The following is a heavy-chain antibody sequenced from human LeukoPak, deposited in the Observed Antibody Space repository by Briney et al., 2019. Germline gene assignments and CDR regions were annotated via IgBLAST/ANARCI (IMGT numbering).Heavy chain of an antibody. J-gene: IGHJ4*02. Sequence: PGGSLRLSCAASGFTVSSNYMSWVRQAPGKGLEWVSVIYSGGSTYYADSVKGRFTISRDNSKNTLYLQMNSLRAEDTAVYYCARDKTGDPGAFDYWGQGTLVTVSS. CDR3: ARDKTGDPGAFDY. V-gene: IGHV3-53*01. CDR1: GFTVSSNY. CDR2: IYSGGST. D-gene: IGHD7-27*01.